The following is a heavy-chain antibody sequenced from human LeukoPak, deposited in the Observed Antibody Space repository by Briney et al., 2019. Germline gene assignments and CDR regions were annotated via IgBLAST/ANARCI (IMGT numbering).Heavy chain of an antibody. V-gene: IGHV4-4*07. CDR3: ARDGYSYGYRGYYYYYMDV. CDR1: GGSFSGYY. J-gene: IGHJ6*03. D-gene: IGHD5-18*01. Sequence: SETLSLTCAVYGGSFSGYYWSWIRQPAGKGLEWIGRIYTSGSTNYNPSLKSRVTMSVDTSKNQFSLKLSSVTAADTAVYYCARDGYSYGYRGYYYYYMDVWGKGTTVTISS. CDR2: IYTSGST.